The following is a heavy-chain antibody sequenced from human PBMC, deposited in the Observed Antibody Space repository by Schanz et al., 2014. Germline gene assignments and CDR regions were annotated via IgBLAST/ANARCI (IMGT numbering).Heavy chain of an antibody. CDR2: ISTSGTYM. J-gene: IGHJ4*02. V-gene: IGHV3-21*01. Sequence: EVQLVESGGGLVQPGGSLRLSCTASGFTFSSFAMTWVRQAPGRGLEWVSSISTSGTYMYIADSLKGRFTISRDNAKNSLYLEMNSLRAEDTALYYCARDRRNADLDYWGQGTLVTVSS. CDR1: GFTFSSFA. D-gene: IGHD1-1*01. CDR3: ARDRRNADLDY.